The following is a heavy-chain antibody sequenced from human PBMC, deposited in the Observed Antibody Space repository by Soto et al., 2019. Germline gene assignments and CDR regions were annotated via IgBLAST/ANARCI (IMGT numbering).Heavy chain of an antibody. CDR3: ARGLADYYGSGSYYLHY. CDR2: IYYSGSN. J-gene: IGHJ4*02. D-gene: IGHD3-10*01. CDR1: GGSISSGGYY. Sequence: QVQLQESGPGLVKPSQTLSLTCTVSGGSISSGGYYWSWIRQHTGKGLEWIGYIYYSGSNYYNPSLKSRVTRSVDTSKNQFSLKLSSVTAADTAGYYCARGLADYYGSGSYYLHYWGQGTLVTVSS. V-gene: IGHV4-31*03.